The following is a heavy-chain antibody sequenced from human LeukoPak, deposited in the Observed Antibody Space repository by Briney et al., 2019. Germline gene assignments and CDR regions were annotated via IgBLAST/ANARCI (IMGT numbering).Heavy chain of an antibody. CDR1: GGSISSGGYY. Sequence: SETLSLTCTVSGGSISSGGYYWSWIRQHPGKGLEWIGYIYYSGSTYYNPSLKSRVTISVDTSKNQFSLKLSSVTAADTAVYYCARDDLGDKALDYWGQGTLVTVSS. J-gene: IGHJ4*02. CDR3: ARDDLGDKALDY. V-gene: IGHV4-31*03. CDR2: IYYSGST. D-gene: IGHD4-17*01.